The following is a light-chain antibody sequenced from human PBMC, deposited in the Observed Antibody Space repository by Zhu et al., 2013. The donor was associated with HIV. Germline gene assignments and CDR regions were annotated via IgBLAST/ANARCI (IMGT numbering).Light chain of an antibody. CDR2: SNS. Sequence: QSVLTQPPSASATPGQRVTISCSGSSSNIGRNTVNWYQQFPGTAPKFLMFSNSERPSGVPDRFSGSKSGTSASLAISGLQSEDEADYYCCSYVGNTALVFGGGTKLTVL. CDR1: SSNIGRNT. V-gene: IGLV1-44*01. J-gene: IGLJ3*02. CDR3: CSYVGNTALV.